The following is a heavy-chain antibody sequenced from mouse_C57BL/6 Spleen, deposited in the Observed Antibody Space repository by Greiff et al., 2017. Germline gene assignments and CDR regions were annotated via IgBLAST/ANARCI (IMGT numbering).Heavy chain of an antibody. CDR1: GFTFSSYA. J-gene: IGHJ2*01. CDR3: ARDGAYLHYFDY. CDR2: ISDGGSYT. D-gene: IGHD5-5*01. V-gene: IGHV5-4*01. Sequence: DVQLVESGGGLVKPGGSLKLSCAASGFTFSSYAMSWVRQTPEKRLEWVATISDGGSYTYYPDNVKGRFTISRDNAKNNLYLQMSHLKSEDTAMYYCARDGAYLHYFDYWGQGTTLTVSS.